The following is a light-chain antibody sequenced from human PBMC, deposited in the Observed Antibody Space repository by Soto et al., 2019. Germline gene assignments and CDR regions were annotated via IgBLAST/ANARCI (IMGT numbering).Light chain of an antibody. CDR1: SSDVGGYGS. J-gene: IGLJ1*01. CDR2: EVI. CDR3: SSYTTTSALV. Sequence: QSALTQPASVSGSPGQSITVSCTGTSSDVGGYGSVSWFQQHPGKAPKLMIYEVINRPSGVSNRFSGSKAGNTAYLTISGLQPEDEADYYCSSYTTTSALVFGTGTKLTVL. V-gene: IGLV2-14*01.